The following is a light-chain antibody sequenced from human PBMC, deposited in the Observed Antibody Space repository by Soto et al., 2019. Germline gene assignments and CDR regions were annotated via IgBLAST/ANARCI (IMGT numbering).Light chain of an antibody. J-gene: IGKJ1*01. CDR1: QSVSSIS. CDR2: GAS. CDR3: QQCGSSSWT. Sequence: EIVLTQSPGTLSLSPGERATLSCRASQSVSSISLAWYQQKPGQAPRLLMYGASSRATGIPDRFSGSGSGTDFTLTISRLEPEDSAVYYCQQCGSSSWTFGQGTKVEIK. V-gene: IGKV3-20*01.